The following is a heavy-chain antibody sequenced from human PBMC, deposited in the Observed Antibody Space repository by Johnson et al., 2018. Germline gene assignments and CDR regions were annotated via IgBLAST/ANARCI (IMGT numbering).Heavy chain of an antibody. V-gene: IGHV3-48*01. CDR1: GFTFSSYS. D-gene: IGHD3-10*01. CDR2: ISSSSSTI. J-gene: IGHJ6*03. CDR3: ARSYYYGAGSRIHYYYYYMDV. Sequence: EVQLVQSGGGLVQPGGSXRLSCAASGFTFSSYSMNWVRQAPGKGLEWVSYISSSSSTIYYADSVKGRFTISRDNAKNSLYLQMKSLRAEDTAVYYCARSYYYGAGSRIHYYYYYMDVWGKGTTVTVSS.